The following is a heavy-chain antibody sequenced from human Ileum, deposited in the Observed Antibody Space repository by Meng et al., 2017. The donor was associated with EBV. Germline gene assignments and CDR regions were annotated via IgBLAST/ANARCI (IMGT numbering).Heavy chain of an antibody. Sequence: LQRSGPGLVKPSQTLSLTSTVSGGSISIRNYYGSLIRQPPGKGLEWSGHIYNSVSTYYNPSLKSRITISVDTSKNQFSLKLSSVTAADTAVYYCARGQKGYFDLWGRGTLVTVSS. V-gene: IGHV4-30-4*01. CDR2: IYNSVST. CDR1: GGSISIRNYY. J-gene: IGHJ2*01. CDR3: ARGQKGYFDL.